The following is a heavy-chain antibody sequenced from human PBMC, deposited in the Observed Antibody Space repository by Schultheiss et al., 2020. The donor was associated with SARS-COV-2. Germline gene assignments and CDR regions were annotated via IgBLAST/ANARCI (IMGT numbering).Heavy chain of an antibody. CDR3: TRGQQLVRYYYYYGMDV. Sequence: GSLRLSCEASGFTFSNAWMNWVRQAPGMGLEWVGRIKRTIDGGTTDYAAPVKGRFTISRDDSKSIAYLQMNSLKTEDTAVYYCTRGQQLVRYYYYYGMDVWGQGTTVTVSS. V-gene: IGHV3-15*07. D-gene: IGHD6-13*01. CDR1: GFTFSNAW. CDR2: IKRTIDGGTT. J-gene: IGHJ6*02.